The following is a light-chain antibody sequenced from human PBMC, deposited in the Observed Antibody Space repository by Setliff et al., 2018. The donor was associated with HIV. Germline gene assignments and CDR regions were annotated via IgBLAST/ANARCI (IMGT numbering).Light chain of an antibody. V-gene: IGLV1-40*01. CDR1: SANIGAGYD. J-gene: IGLJ1*01. Sequence: QSVLTQPPSVSGAPGQRVTISCTGTSANIGAGYDVNWYQQLPGTAPKLVIYANSNRPSGVPDRFSGSKSGTAASLAVTGLQAEDEADYYCGSYGNSPYVFGTGTKVTVL. CDR3: GSYGNSPYV. CDR2: ANS.